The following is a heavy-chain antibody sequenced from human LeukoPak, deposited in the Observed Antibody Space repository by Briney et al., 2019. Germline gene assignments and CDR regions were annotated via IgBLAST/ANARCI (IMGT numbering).Heavy chain of an antibody. CDR2: IYTRGST. D-gene: IGHD6-13*01. J-gene: IGHJ4*02. CDR1: GASISSYY. CDR3: ARDGVENSSWYPLDS. Sequence: PSETLSLTCTVSGASISSYYWSWVRQPAGEGLEWIGRIYTRGSTNYKPPLKSRVTMSVDTSKNQFSLKLTSVTAADTAVYYCARDGVENSSWYPLDSWGPGTLVTVSS. V-gene: IGHV4-4*07.